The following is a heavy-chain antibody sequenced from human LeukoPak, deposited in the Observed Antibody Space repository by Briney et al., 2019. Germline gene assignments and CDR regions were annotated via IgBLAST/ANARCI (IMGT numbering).Heavy chain of an antibody. V-gene: IGHV1-69*05. Sequence: ASVKVSCKASGGTFSSYAIIWVRQAPGQGLEWMGGIIPIFGTANYARKFQGRVTITTDESTSTAYMELSSLRSEDTAVYYCARGGSWNDFSAFDIWGQGTMVTVSS. CDR1: GGTFSSYA. J-gene: IGHJ3*02. CDR2: IIPIFGTA. CDR3: ARGGSWNDFSAFDI. D-gene: IGHD1-1*01.